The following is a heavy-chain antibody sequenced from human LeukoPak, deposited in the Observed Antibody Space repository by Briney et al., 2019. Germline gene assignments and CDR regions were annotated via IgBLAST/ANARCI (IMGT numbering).Heavy chain of an antibody. V-gene: IGHV3-11*04. Sequence: RTGGSLRLSCAASGFTFSDYYMSWIRQAPGKGLEWVSYISSSGSTIYYADSVKGRFTISRDNSKNTLYLQMNSPRAEDTAVYYCARDGLHDFWSGYQGNYFDYWGQGTLVTVSS. D-gene: IGHD3-3*01. J-gene: IGHJ4*02. CDR3: ARDGLHDFWSGYQGNYFDY. CDR1: GFTFSDYY. CDR2: ISSSGSTI.